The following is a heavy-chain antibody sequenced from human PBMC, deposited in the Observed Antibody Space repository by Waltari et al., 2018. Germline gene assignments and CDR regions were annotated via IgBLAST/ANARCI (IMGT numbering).Heavy chain of an antibody. V-gene: IGHV1-69*05. J-gene: IGHJ4*02. CDR1: GGTFSSYA. CDR2: ISPIFGTA. CDR3: ATGPGIYCGGDCYTEN. Sequence: QVQLVQSGAEVKKPGSSVKVSCKASGGTFSSYAISWVRQAPGQGLEWMGGISPIFGTAKYAQKCQGRVTSTTDESTSTAYMELSSLRSEDTAVYYCATGPGIYCGGDCYTENWGQGTLVTVSS. D-gene: IGHD2-21*01.